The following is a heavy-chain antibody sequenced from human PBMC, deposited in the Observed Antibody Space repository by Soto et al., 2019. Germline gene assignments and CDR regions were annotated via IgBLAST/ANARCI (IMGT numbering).Heavy chain of an antibody. CDR3: ARDLGLPEKTYYDFWSGYFPYGMDV. CDR2: ISAYNGNT. J-gene: IGHJ6*02. V-gene: IGHV1-18*01. Sequence: ASVKVSCKASGYTFTSYGISWVRQAPGQGLEWMGWISAYNGNTNYAQKLQGRVTMTTDTSTSTAYMELRSLRSDDTAVYYCARDLGLPEKTYYDFWSGYFPYGMDVWGQGTTVTVS. D-gene: IGHD3-3*01. CDR1: GYTFTSYG.